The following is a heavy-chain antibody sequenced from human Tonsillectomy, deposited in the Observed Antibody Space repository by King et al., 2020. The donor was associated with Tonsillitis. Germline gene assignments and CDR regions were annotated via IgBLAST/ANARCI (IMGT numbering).Heavy chain of an antibody. Sequence: VQLVESGAEVKKPGASVKVSCKASGYTFTGYYMHWVRQAPGQGLEWMGWINPNSGGTNYAQKFQGRVTMTWDTSITTAYMELGRVKSDDTAVYYCARGGWGYGDEIYYFDYWGQGPLVTVSS. V-gene: IGHV1-2*02. CDR3: ARGGWGYGDEIYYFDY. J-gene: IGHJ4*02. D-gene: IGHD4-17*01. CDR1: GYTFTGYY. CDR2: INPNSGGT.